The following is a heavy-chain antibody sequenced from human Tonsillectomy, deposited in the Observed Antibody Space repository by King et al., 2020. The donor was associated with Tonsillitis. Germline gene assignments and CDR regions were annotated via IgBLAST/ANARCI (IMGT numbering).Heavy chain of an antibody. CDR3: TPDVFWGSYRYPPWFAP. V-gene: IGHV3-15*01. D-gene: IGHD3-16*02. CDR1: GFTFSNAW. Sequence: VQLVESGGGLVKPGGSLRLSCAASGFTFSNAWMSWVRQAPGKGLEWVGRIKSKTDGGTTDYAAPVKGRFTISRDDSTNTLYLQMNSLKTEDTAVYYCTPDVFWGSYRYPPWFAPWGQGTLVTVSS. J-gene: IGHJ5*02. CDR2: IKSKTDGGTT.